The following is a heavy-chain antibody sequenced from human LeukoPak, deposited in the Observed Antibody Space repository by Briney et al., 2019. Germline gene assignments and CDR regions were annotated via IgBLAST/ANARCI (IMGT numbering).Heavy chain of an antibody. CDR1: GYTFTGYY. Sequence: ASVKVSCKASGYTFTGYYMHWVRQAPGQGLEWMGWINPNSGGTNYAQKFQGRVTMTRDTSISTAYMELSRLRSDDTAVYYCARDRGVDYCSGGSCSHYYYYMDVWGKGTTVTISS. D-gene: IGHD2-15*01. CDR2: INPNSGGT. J-gene: IGHJ6*03. CDR3: ARDRGVDYCSGGSCSHYYYYMDV. V-gene: IGHV1-2*02.